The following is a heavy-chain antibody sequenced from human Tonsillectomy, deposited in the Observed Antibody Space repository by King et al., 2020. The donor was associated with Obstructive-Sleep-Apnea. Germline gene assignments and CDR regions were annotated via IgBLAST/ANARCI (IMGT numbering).Heavy chain of an antibody. D-gene: IGHD3-3*01. CDR1: GFTFSSYS. V-gene: IGHV3-21*01. CDR2: ISSSSSYI. Sequence: VQLVESGGGLVKPGGSLRLSCAASGFTFSSYSMNWVRQAPGKGLEGVSSISSSSSYIYYSDSVKGRFTISRDNDKNSLYLQMNSLRAEDTAVYYLAGDPGVWYYDFWSGYYRVGYFDYWGQGTLVTVSS. CDR3: AGDPGVWYYDFWSGYYRVGYFDY. J-gene: IGHJ4*02.